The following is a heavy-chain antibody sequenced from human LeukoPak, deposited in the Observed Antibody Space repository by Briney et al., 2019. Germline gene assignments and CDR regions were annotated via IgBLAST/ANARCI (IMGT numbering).Heavy chain of an antibody. CDR2: IWYDGSNK. Sequence: GGSLRLSCAASGFTFSSYGMHWVRQVPGKGLEWVAVIWYDGSNKYYADSVKGRFTISRDNSKNTLYLQMNSLRAEDTAVYYCARVGCSSWYGDYWGQGTLVTVSS. D-gene: IGHD6-13*01. CDR1: GFTFSSYG. V-gene: IGHV3-33*01. CDR3: ARVGCSSWYGDY. J-gene: IGHJ4*02.